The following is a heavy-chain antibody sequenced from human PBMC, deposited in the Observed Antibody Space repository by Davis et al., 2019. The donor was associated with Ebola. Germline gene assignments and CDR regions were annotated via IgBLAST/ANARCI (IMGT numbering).Heavy chain of an antibody. Sequence: SVKVSCKASGGTFSSYAISWVRQAPGQGLEWMGGIIPIFGTANYAQKFQGRVTITADKSTSTAYMELSSLRSEDTAVYYCARSIVVVTATYNWFDPWGQGTLVTVSS. CDR1: GGTFSSYA. CDR3: ARSIVVVTATYNWFDP. D-gene: IGHD2-21*02. V-gene: IGHV1-69*06. J-gene: IGHJ5*02. CDR2: IIPIFGTA.